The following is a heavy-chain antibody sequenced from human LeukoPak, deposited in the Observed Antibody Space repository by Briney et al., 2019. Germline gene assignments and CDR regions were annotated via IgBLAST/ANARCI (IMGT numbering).Heavy chain of an antibody. D-gene: IGHD3-22*01. Sequence: PGGSLRLSCAASGFTFNNYAMTWVRQAPGKGLEWVSAINPGGGTTYYADSVKGRFTISRDNSKNTLYLQMNSLRAEDTAVYYCAKVHYYDSSGYYGEYFQHWGQGTLVTVSS. J-gene: IGHJ1*01. CDR1: GFTFNNYA. CDR2: INPGGGTT. CDR3: AKVHYYDSSGYYGEYFQH. V-gene: IGHV3-23*01.